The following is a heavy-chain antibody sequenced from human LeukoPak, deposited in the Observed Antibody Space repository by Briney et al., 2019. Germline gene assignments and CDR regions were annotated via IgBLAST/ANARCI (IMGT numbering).Heavy chain of an antibody. CDR1: GVTFTNYG. D-gene: IGHD2-8*01. CDR3: ARANGAFDI. V-gene: IGHV3-48*02. Sequence: PGGSLRLSCAASGVTFTNYGMSWVRQAPGKGLEWVSYISSSSSTIYYADSVKGRFTISRDNAKNSLYLQMNSLRDEDTAVYYCARANGAFDIWGQGTMVTVSS. J-gene: IGHJ3*02. CDR2: ISSSSSTI.